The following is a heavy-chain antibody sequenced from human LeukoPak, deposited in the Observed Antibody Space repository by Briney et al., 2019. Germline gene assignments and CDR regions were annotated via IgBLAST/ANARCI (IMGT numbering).Heavy chain of an antibody. CDR1: GGSISSSSYY. V-gene: IGHV4-39*07. CDR3: ESLPVGY. CDR2: IYYSGST. J-gene: IGHJ4*02. Sequence: PSETLSLTCTVSGGSISSSSYYWGWIRQPPGKGLEWIGSIYYSGSTYYNPSLKSRVTISVDTSKNQFSLKLSSVTAADTAVYYCESLPVGYWGQGTLVTVSS. D-gene: IGHD2-8*02.